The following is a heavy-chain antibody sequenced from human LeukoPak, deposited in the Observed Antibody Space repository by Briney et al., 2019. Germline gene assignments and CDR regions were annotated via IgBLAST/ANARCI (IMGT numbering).Heavy chain of an antibody. J-gene: IGHJ4*02. CDR1: DLTFSTFT. CDR3: AKGSPRGGLDY. CDR2: ISSSSRTI. V-gene: IGHV3-48*01. Sequence: GGSLRLSCAASDLTFSTFTMHWVRQAPGKGLEWVSSISSSSRTINYADSVQGRFSASRDNANNSLYLQINDLRREGTALYYCAKGSPRGGLDYWGQGTLVTVSS. D-gene: IGHD1-14*01.